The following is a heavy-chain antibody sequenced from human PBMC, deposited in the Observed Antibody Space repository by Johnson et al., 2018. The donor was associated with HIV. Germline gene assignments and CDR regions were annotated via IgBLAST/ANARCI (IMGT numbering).Heavy chain of an antibody. CDR2: ISSSGSTI. J-gene: IGHJ3*02. V-gene: IGHV3-48*01. Sequence: VQLVESGGGVVQPGGSLRLSCAASGFTFTSYGMHWVRQAPGKGLEWVSYISSSGSTIYYADSVKGRFTISRDNSKNTLSLQMNSPRVDDTAIYYCARVRAGRENAFDIWGQGTMVTVSS. CDR1: GFTFTSYG. D-gene: IGHD1-26*01. CDR3: ARVRAGRENAFDI.